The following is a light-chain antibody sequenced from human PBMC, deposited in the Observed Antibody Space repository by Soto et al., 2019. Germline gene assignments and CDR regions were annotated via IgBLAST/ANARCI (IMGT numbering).Light chain of an antibody. V-gene: IGKV1-5*01. Sequence: DIQMTQSPSTLSASVGARVPITCRASQSITSWLAWYQQKPGKAPKLLIYDASSLGSGVPSRFSGSGSGTEFTLTVSSLQPDDFATYYCQHYNEWTFGQGTKVDIK. J-gene: IGKJ1*01. CDR1: QSITSW. CDR3: QHYNEWT. CDR2: DAS.